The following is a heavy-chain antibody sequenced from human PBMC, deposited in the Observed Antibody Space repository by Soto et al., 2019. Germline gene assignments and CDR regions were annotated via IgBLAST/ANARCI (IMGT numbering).Heavy chain of an antibody. D-gene: IGHD3-3*01. CDR2: IIPIFGTA. CDR3: ARGLDFWSGYYYYYYGMDV. V-gene: IGHV1-69*13. CDR1: GGTFSSYA. J-gene: IGHJ6*02. Sequence: GASVKVSCKASGGTFSSYAISWVRQAPGQGLEWMGGIIPIFGTANYAQKFQGRVTITADESTSTAYMELSSLRSEDTAVYYCARGLDFWSGYYYYYYGMDVWGQGTTVPVAS.